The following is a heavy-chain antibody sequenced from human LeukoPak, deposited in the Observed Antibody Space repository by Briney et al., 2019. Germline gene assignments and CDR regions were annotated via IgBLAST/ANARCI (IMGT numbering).Heavy chain of an antibody. Sequence: GASVKVSCKASGYTFTGYYMHWVRQAPGQGLEWMGWINPNSGGTNYAQKLQGRVTMTTDTSTSTAYMELRSLRSDDTAVYYCARGAAVAGIYYYYMDVWGKGTTVTVSS. CDR3: ARGAAVAGIYYYYMDV. V-gene: IGHV1-2*02. D-gene: IGHD6-19*01. J-gene: IGHJ6*03. CDR1: GYTFTGYY. CDR2: INPNSGGT.